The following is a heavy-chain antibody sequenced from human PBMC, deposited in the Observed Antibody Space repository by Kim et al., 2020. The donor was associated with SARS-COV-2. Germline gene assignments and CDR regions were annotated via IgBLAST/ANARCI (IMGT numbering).Heavy chain of an antibody. Sequence: GGSLRLSCAASGFTFSSYGMHWVRQAPGKGLEWVAVISYDGSNKYYADSVKGRFTISRDNSKNTLYLQMNSLRAEDTAVYYCVGSGSDVLLYWFDPWGQGTLVTVSS. CDR3: VGSGSDVLLYWFDP. CDR2: ISYDGSNK. V-gene: IGHV3-30*03. J-gene: IGHJ5*02. CDR1: GFTFSSYG. D-gene: IGHD3-16*01.